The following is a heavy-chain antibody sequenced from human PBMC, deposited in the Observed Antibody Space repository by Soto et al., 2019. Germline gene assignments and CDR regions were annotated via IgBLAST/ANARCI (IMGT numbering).Heavy chain of an antibody. Sequence: QVQLVQSGAEVKKPGSSVKVSCKASGGTFSSYTISWVRQAPGQGLEWMGRIIPILGIANYAQKFQGRVTTTADKSTSTAYMELSSLRSEDTAVYYCARGGDRYCSSTSCYSAFDIWGQGTMVTVSS. D-gene: IGHD2-2*02. J-gene: IGHJ3*02. V-gene: IGHV1-69*02. CDR1: GGTFSSYT. CDR2: IIPILGIA. CDR3: ARGGDRYCSSTSCYSAFDI.